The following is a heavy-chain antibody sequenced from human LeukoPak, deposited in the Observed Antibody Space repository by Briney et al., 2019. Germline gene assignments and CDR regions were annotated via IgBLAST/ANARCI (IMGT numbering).Heavy chain of an antibody. CDR1: GYTFTGYY. CDR3: ARNSGYDSGAFDY. J-gene: IGHJ4*02. CDR2: IDPNSGGT. V-gene: IGHV1-2*02. D-gene: IGHD5-12*01. Sequence: GASVKVSCKASGYTFTGYYMHWVRQAPGQGLEWMGWIDPNSGGTNYAQKFQGRVTMTRDTSISTAYMELSRLRSDDTAVYYCARNSGYDSGAFDYWGQGTLVTVSS.